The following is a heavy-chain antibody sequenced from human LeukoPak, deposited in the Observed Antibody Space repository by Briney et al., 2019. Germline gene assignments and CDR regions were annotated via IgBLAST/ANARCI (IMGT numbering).Heavy chain of an antibody. CDR2: INPSGGST. CDR3: ARDFCSGGSCYTNWFDP. V-gene: IGHV1-46*01. D-gene: IGHD2-15*01. J-gene: IGHJ5*02. Sequence: GASVKVSCKASGYTFASYYMHWVRQAPGQGLEWMGIINPSGGSTSYAQKFQGRVTMTRDTSTSTVYMELSSLRSEDTAVYYCARDFCSGGSCYTNWFDPWGQGTLVTVSS. CDR1: GYTFASYY.